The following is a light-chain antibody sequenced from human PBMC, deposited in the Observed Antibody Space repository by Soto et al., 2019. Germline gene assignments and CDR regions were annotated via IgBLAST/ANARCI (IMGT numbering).Light chain of an antibody. J-gene: IGLJ1*01. CDR3: CSYAGSSTYL. CDR1: SSDVGSYNL. V-gene: IGLV2-23*01. Sequence: QSALTQPASVSGSPGQSITITCTGTSSDVGSYNLVSWYQQHPGKAPKLMIYEGSKRPSGVSNRFAGYKSGNTASLRISGLQDEDEADYFCCSYAGSSTYLFRTGTKLTVL. CDR2: EGS.